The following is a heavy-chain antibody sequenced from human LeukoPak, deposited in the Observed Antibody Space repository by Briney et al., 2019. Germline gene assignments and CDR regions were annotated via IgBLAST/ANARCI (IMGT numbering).Heavy chain of an antibody. CDR1: GGSISNSSYY. CDR2: IYYSGST. J-gene: IGHJ4*02. Sequence: SETLSLTCSVSGGSISNSSYYWGWIRQPPGKGLEWIGSIYYSGSTYYNPSLKSRVTISVDTSKNQFSLKLSSVTAADTAVYYCARLTMGHYFDYWGQGTLVTVSS. CDR3: ARLTMGHYFDY. D-gene: IGHD3-3*01. V-gene: IGHV4-39*01.